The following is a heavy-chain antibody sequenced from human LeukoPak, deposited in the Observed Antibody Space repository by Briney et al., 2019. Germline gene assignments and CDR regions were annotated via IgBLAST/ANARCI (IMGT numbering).Heavy chain of an antibody. J-gene: IGHJ2*01. CDR1: GGSIRSSSYD. Sequence: SETPSLPCTVSGGSIRSSSYDWGWPRPPPGKGLEGIESICYSGSTYYNPSLKSRVTISVDTSKNQFSLKLSSVTAADTAVYYCARVGAASLEGYSSSSGLWYFDLWGRGTLVTVSS. CDR2: ICYSGST. V-gene: IGHV4-39*07. CDR3: ARVGAASLEGYSSSSGLWYFDL. D-gene: IGHD6-6*01.